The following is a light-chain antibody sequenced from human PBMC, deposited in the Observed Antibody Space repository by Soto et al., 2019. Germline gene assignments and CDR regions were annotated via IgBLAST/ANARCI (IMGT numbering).Light chain of an antibody. V-gene: IGKV3-20*01. CDR3: QQYGTSPYT. Sequence: EIVLTQSPGTLSLSPGERATLSCRVSLSVTNDYVAWYQQKPGQAPRLLLYGASNRATGIPDRFSGSGSGTDFTLTISRLEPEDFAVYSCQQYGTSPYTFGQGTKLEIK. J-gene: IGKJ2*01. CDR2: GAS. CDR1: LSVTNDY.